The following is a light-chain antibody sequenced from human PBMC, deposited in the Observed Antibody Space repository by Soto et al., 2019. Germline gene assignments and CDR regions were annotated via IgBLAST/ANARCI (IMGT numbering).Light chain of an antibody. Sequence: QSALTQPPSASGSPGQSVAISSSGTSSDVGGYNYVFWYQQHRGKVPKLMIYEGNKLPARGLDGVSGSESGNTASLTVSGLQAEDEADYYCSSYAGSSNVFGTGTNVTVL. J-gene: IGLJ1*01. CDR2: EGN. CDR3: SSYAGSSNV. CDR1: SSDVGGYNY. V-gene: IGLV2-8*01.